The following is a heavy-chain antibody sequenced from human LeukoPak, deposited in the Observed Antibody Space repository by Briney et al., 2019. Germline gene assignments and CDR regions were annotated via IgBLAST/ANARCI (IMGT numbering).Heavy chain of an antibody. Sequence: ASVKVSCKASGYTFTVYYMHWVRQAPGQGLEWMGWINPNSGGTNYVQKFQGRVTMTRDTSISTAYMELSRLRSDDTAVYYCARGEIGLTYYDILTGYYANYYFDYWGQGTLVTVSS. CDR3: ARGEIGLTYYDILTGYYANYYFDY. V-gene: IGHV1-2*02. D-gene: IGHD3-9*01. CDR1: GYTFTVYY. CDR2: INPNSGGT. J-gene: IGHJ4*02.